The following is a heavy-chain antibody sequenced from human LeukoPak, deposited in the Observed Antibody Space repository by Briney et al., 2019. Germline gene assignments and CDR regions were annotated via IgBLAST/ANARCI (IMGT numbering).Heavy chain of an antibody. Sequence: GGSLGLSCAASGFTFSSYAMHWVRQAPGKGLEWVAVISYDGSNKYYADSVKGRFTISRDNSKNTLYLQMNSLRAEDTAVYYCARDPMWGFGEAFFDYWGQGTLVTVSS. CDR1: GFTFSSYA. CDR3: ARDPMWGFGEAFFDY. J-gene: IGHJ4*02. V-gene: IGHV3-30*04. CDR2: ISYDGSNK. D-gene: IGHD3-10*01.